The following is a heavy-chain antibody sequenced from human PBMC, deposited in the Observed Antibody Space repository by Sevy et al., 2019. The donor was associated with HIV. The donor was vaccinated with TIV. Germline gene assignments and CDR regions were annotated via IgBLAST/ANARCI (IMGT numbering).Heavy chain of an antibody. Sequence: GGSLRLSCAASGFTFSDHYMDWVRQAPGKRLEWVGRVRKKVNSYTTEYAASVKDRFTISRDDSQNSLYLQMNSLKTEDTAVYYCTRVGSLWYFDLWGRGTLVTVSS. CDR2: VRKKVNSYTT. CDR3: TRVGSLWYFDL. CDR1: GFTFSDHY. J-gene: IGHJ2*01. V-gene: IGHV3-72*01. D-gene: IGHD3-10*01.